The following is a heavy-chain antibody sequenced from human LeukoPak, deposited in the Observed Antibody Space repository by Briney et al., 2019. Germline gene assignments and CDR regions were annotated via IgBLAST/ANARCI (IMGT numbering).Heavy chain of an antibody. J-gene: IGHJ6*03. CDR3: ARLLFWGQGYHYYYMDV. D-gene: IGHD2-8*02. CDR1: GGSISSGGYY. Sequence: PSETLSLTCTVSGGSISSGGYYWSWIRQPPGKGLEWIGYIYHSGSTYYNPSLKSRVTISVDRSKNQFSLKLSSVTAADTAVYYCARLLFWGQGYHYYYMDVWGKGTTVTVSS. V-gene: IGHV4-30-2*02. CDR2: IYHSGST.